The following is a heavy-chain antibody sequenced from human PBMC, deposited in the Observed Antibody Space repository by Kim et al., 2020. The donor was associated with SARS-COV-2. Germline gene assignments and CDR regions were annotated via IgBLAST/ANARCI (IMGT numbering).Heavy chain of an antibody. CDR3: AKDVGSNTLDYFDS. J-gene: IGHJ4*01. D-gene: IGHD1-1*01. Sequence: GGSLRLSCAASGFIFRVYAMNWVRQAPGKGLEWISSITASGRDTYYADSVKGRFTISRDNLNDILYLQVNSLRGDDTAIYYCAKDVGSNTLDYFDSWG. CDR2: ITASGRDT. CDR1: GFIFRVYA. V-gene: IGHV3-23*01.